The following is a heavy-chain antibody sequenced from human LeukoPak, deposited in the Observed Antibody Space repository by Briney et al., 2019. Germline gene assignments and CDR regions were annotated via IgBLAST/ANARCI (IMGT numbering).Heavy chain of an antibody. CDR2: VFYSAST. D-gene: IGHD3-22*01. Sequence: PSETLSPTCTVSDDSIKSYFWTWIRQSPGKGMEWIGYVFYSASTSYNPSLRSRLTMSVDTSKSQFSLYLNSVTTADTAMYYCARGTRRHYDGSGYYYGEFDSWGQGILVTVSS. V-gene: IGHV4-59*01. CDR1: DDSIKSYF. CDR3: ARGTRRHYDGSGYYYGEFDS. J-gene: IGHJ4*02.